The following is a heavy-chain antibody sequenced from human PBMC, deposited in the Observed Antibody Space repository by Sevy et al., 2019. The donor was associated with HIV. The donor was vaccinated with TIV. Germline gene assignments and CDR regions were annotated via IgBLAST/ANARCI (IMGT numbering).Heavy chain of an antibody. CDR2: ISSRSSEI. CDR1: GFIFRDRY. D-gene: IGHD1-1*01. CDR3: AGDFMPVSSSGTGALGV. V-gene: IGHV3-11*05. Sequence: GGYLRLSCVASGFIFRDRYMSWIRQAPGKGLEWVSFISSRSSEINYADSVKGRFTVSRDNAKNSLYLQMNSLRAEDTALYYCAGDFMPVSSSGTGALGVWGQGTLVTVSS. J-gene: IGHJ4*03.